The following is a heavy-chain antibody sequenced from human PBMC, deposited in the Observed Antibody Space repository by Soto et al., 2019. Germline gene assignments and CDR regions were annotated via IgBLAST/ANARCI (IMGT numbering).Heavy chain of an antibody. J-gene: IGHJ6*02. CDR2: IYPGDSDT. D-gene: IGHD6-13*01. Sequence: PGESLKISCKGSGYSFTSYWIGWVRQMPGKGLEWMGIIYPGDSDTRYSPSFQGQVTISADKSISTAYLQWSSLKASDTAMYYCARIPAAAGTVVLRYYYYYGMDVWGQGTTVTVSS. V-gene: IGHV5-51*01. CDR1: GYSFTSYW. CDR3: ARIPAAAGTVVLRYYYYYGMDV.